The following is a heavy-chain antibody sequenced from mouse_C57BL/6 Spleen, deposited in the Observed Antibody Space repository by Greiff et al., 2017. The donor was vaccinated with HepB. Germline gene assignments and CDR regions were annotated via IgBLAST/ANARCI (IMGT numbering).Heavy chain of an antibody. J-gene: IGHJ3*01. CDR1: GYTFTSYW. CDR2: IDPSDSET. Sequence: QVHVKQPGAELVRPGSSVKLSCKASGYTFTSYWMHWVKQRPIQGLEWIGNIDPSDSETHYNQKFKDKATLTVDKSSSTAYMQLSSLTSEDSAVYYCARGVVAKDWGQGTLVTVSA. D-gene: IGHD1-1*01. CDR3: ARGVVAKD. V-gene: IGHV1-52*01.